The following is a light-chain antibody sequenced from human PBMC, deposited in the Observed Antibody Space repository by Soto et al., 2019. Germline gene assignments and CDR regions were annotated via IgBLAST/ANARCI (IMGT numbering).Light chain of an antibody. J-gene: IGKJ1*01. V-gene: IGKV3D-15*01. CDR3: QQCNTYSWT. CDR2: GAS. CDR1: QSVSSN. Sequence: EIVMTQSPATLSASPGERATLSCRASQSVSSNLAWYQQKPGQAPRLLIYGASNRATGIPDRFSGSGSGTDFTLTISRLEPEDFATYYCQQCNTYSWTFGQGTKVDI.